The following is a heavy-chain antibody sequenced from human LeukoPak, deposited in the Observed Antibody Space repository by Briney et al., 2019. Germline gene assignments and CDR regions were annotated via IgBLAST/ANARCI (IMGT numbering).Heavy chain of an antibody. V-gene: IGHV1-46*02. CDR2: INPSGDGT. J-gene: IGHJ5*02. D-gene: IGHD2-21*01. Sequence: ASVKVSCKASGYTFNTNYIHWVRQAPGQGLEWIGVINPSGDGTSYPQKFQGRVTLARDTSTSTIYMELSSLRSEDTAIYYCAKETPNSGWFDPWGQGTLVTVSS. CDR3: AKETPNSGWFDP. CDR1: GYTFNTNY.